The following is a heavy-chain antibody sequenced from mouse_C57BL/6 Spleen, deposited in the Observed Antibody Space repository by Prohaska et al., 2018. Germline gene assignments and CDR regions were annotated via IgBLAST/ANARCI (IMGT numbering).Heavy chain of an antibody. CDR2: INSDVSAI. Sequence: EVQLLETGGGLVQPGGSRGLSCEGSGFTFSGVWMSWVRQTPGKTLEWIGDINSDVSAINYAPSIKDRFTIFRDNDKCTLYLQMSNVRSEDTATYFCMRYGNYWYFDVWGTGTTVTVSS. D-gene: IGHD2-1*01. CDR1: GFTFSGVW. CDR3: MRYGNYWYFDV. J-gene: IGHJ1*03. V-gene: IGHV11-2*01.